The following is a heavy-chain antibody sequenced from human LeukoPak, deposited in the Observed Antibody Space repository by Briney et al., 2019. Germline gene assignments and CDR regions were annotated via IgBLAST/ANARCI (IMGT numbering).Heavy chain of an antibody. V-gene: IGHV3-23*01. Sequence: PGGSLRLSCAASGFTFSSYGMSWVRQAPGKGLEWVSAISGSGGSTYYADSVKGRFTISRDNSKNTLYLQMNSLRAEDTAVYYCVRGELHLDYYFDYWGQGTLVTVSS. D-gene: IGHD1-26*01. CDR3: VRGELHLDYYFDY. CDR1: GFTFSSYG. J-gene: IGHJ4*02. CDR2: ISGSGGST.